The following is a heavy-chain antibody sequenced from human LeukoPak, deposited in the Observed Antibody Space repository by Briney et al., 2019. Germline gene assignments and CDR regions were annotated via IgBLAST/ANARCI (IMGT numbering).Heavy chain of an antibody. V-gene: IGHV3-23*01. Sequence: PGGSLRLSCAASGFTFSSYGMTWVRQAPGKGLEWVSTISSSSGSTYYADSVKGRFTISRDNSKNTLYLQMNSLRAEDTAVYYCAKESLLLVTSSPSSDYWGQGTLVTVSS. D-gene: IGHD2-21*02. CDR1: GFTFSSYG. CDR3: AKESLLLVTSSPSSDY. J-gene: IGHJ4*02. CDR2: ISSSSGST.